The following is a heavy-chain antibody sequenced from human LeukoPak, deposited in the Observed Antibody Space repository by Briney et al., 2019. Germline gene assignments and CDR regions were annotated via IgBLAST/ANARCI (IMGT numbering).Heavy chain of an antibody. J-gene: IGHJ6*02. CDR1: GYRFTDYW. V-gene: IGHV5-51*01. CDR3: ARGAAGTIPDYYYFGMDV. CDR2: IYPGDSDT. D-gene: IGHD1-7*01. Sequence: GESLKISCKGSGYRFTDYWIGWVRQMPGKGLEWMGIIYPGDSDTRYSPSFQGQVTISADKSINTAHLQWSSRKASDTAMYYCARGAAGTIPDYYYFGMDVWGQGTTVTVSS.